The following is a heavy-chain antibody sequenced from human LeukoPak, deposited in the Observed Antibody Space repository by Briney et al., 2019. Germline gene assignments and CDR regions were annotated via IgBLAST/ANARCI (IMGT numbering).Heavy chain of an antibody. Sequence: GASVKVSCKASGYTFTAYHMHWVRQAPGQGLEWMGRINPNSGDTNYAQEFQGRVTMTRDTSISTAYMEPSRLRSDDTAVYYCARDYCSSTSCLFDYWGQGTLVSVSS. V-gene: IGHV1-2*06. CDR1: GYTFTAYH. CDR3: ARDYCSSTSCLFDY. CDR2: INPNSGDT. D-gene: IGHD2-2*01. J-gene: IGHJ4*02.